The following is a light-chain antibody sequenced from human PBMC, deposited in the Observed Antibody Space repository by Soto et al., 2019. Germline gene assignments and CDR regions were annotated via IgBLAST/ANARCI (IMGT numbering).Light chain of an antibody. Sequence: ERVMTQSPATLSVSPGERATLSCRASQCVSSNLAWYQQKPGQAPRLFIYGASTRATAIPPRFSGSGSGTEFTLTISSLQSEDFAVYYCQQYDNWPITFGQGTRLEIK. V-gene: IGKV3-15*01. CDR3: QQYDNWPIT. J-gene: IGKJ5*01. CDR1: QCVSSN. CDR2: GAS.